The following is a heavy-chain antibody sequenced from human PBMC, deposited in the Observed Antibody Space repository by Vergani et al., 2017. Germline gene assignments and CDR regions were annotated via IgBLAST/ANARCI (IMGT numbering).Heavy chain of an antibody. Sequence: QLQLQESGPGLVKPSETLSLTCTVSGGSISSSNYYWSWIRQPPGKGLEWIGEINHSGSTNYNPSLKSRVTISVDTSKNQFSLKLSSVTAADTAVYYCARGPQRVYCSSTSCYIPQDNWFDPWGQGTLVTVSS. J-gene: IGHJ5*02. CDR3: ARGPQRVYCSSTSCYIPQDNWFDP. V-gene: IGHV4-39*07. CDR2: INHSGST. D-gene: IGHD2-2*02. CDR1: GGSISSSNYY.